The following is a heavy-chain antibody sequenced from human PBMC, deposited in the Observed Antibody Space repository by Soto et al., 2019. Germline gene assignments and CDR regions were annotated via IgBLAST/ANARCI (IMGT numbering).Heavy chain of an antibody. D-gene: IGHD5-12*01. Sequence: GESLKISCQGSGYDFTTYWIAWVRQMPGKGLEWMGIIYPADSDTRYRPSLQGQVTISADKSLSTAYLQWSSLKASDTAMYYCARVLRSGYLAYFYYDMDVWAKGPRSPSP. V-gene: IGHV5-51*01. CDR1: GYDFTTYW. CDR2: IYPADSDT. J-gene: IGHJ6*02. CDR3: ARVLRSGYLAYFYYDMDV.